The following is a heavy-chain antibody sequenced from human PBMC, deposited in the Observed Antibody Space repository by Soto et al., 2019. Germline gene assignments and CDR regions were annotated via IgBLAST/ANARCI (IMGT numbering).Heavy chain of an antibody. Sequence: ASVKVSCKASGYSLSGYYLHWVRQAPGQGPEWMGWINPNSGGTKYVQKFQGRVTMTRDTSISTAYMELRSLRSDDTAVYYCARGNPTVTTYAIDYWGQGTLVTVSS. CDR2: INPNSGGT. J-gene: IGHJ4*02. CDR1: GYSLSGYY. D-gene: IGHD4-17*01. CDR3: ARGNPTVTTYAIDY. V-gene: IGHV1-2*02.